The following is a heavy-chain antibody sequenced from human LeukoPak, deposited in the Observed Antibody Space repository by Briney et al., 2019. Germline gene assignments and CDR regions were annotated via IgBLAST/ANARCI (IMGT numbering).Heavy chain of an antibody. V-gene: IGHV4-59*01. J-gene: IGHJ3*01. CDR1: GGSISSYY. CDR2: IYCSGRT. Sequence: PSETLSLTCTVSGGSISSYYWNWIRQPPGKGLEWIGYIYCSGRTNYNPSLKSRVTISVDTSKNQFSLKLSSVTAADTAVYFCARRMGQQLGVDAFDVWGQGTMVTVPS. CDR3: ARRMGQQLGVDAFDV. D-gene: IGHD6-13*01.